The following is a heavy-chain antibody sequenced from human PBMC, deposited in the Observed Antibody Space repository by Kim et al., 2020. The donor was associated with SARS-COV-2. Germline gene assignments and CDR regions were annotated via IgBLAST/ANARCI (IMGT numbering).Heavy chain of an antibody. CDR2: IIPIFGTA. Sequence: SVKVSCKASGGTFSSYAISWVRQAPGQGLEWMGGIIPIFGTANYAQKFQGRVTITADESTSTAYMELSSLRSEDTAVYYCASSTTVTTGLFGYWGQGTLVTVSS. D-gene: IGHD4-17*01. CDR1: GGTFSSYA. J-gene: IGHJ4*02. V-gene: IGHV1-69*13. CDR3: ASSTTVTTGLFGY.